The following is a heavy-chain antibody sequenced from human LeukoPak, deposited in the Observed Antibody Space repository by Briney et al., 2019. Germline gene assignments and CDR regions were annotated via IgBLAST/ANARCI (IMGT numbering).Heavy chain of an antibody. D-gene: IGHD3-9*01. Sequence: ASVKVSCKASGYTFTSYDINWVRQATGQGHEWMGWMNPNSGNTGYAQKFQGRVTMTRNTSISTAYMELSSLRSEDTAVYYCARGVTYYDILTGYYVYWGQGTLVTVSS. CDR1: GYTFTSYD. CDR2: MNPNSGNT. V-gene: IGHV1-8*01. J-gene: IGHJ4*02. CDR3: ARGVTYYDILTGYYVY.